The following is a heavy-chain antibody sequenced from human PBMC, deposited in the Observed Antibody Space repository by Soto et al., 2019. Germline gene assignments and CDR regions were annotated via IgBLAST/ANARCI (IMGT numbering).Heavy chain of an antibody. CDR3: ARREIQGPIDY. J-gene: IGHJ4*02. D-gene: IGHD1-26*01. Sequence: QVQLQESGPGLVKPSDTLSLTCAVSGYSISSSNWWGWILQPPGKGLEWIGYIYYSGTTYYNPSLKSRVTMSVDTSKNQFSLQLTSVTAVDTAVYYCARREIQGPIDYWGQGTLVTVSS. CDR1: GYSISSSNW. CDR2: IYYSGTT. V-gene: IGHV4-28*01.